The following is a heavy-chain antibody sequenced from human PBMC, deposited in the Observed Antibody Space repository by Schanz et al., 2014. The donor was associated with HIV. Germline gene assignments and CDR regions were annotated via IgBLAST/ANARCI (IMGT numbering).Heavy chain of an antibody. CDR2: ISWNSGSI. V-gene: IGHV3-9*01. D-gene: IGHD4-4*01. J-gene: IGHJ6*02. CDR1: GFTFDDYA. Sequence: VQLVESGGGVVQPGRSLRLSCAASGFTFDDYAMHWVRQAPGKGLEWVSGISWNSGSIGYADSVRGRFTISRDNAKNTLYLQMNSLRAEDTAVYYCARETVNYYYGMDVWGQGTTVTVSS. CDR3: ARETVNYYYGMDV.